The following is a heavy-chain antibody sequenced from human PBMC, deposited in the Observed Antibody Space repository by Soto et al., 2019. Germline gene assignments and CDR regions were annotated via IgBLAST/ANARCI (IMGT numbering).Heavy chain of an antibody. J-gene: IGHJ5*02. Sequence: QVQLQESGPGLVKPSQTLSLTCTVSGGSISSGDYYWSWIRQAPGKGLEWIGYIYYSGGTYYNPSLKSRVTISVDTAKNQCSLKLSSVTAADTAVYYCARGRSTMVRGVITHNWFDPWGQGTLVTVSS. CDR3: ARGRSTMVRGVITHNWFDP. D-gene: IGHD3-10*01. V-gene: IGHV4-30-4*01. CDR2: IYYSGGT. CDR1: GGSISSGDYY.